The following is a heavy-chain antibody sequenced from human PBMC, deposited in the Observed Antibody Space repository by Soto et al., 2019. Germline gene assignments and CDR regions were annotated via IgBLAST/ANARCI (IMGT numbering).Heavy chain of an antibody. V-gene: IGHV3-23*01. Sequence: GGSLRLSCAASGFTFSSYAMSWVRQAPGKGLEWVSAISGSGGSTYYADSVKGRFTISRDNSKNTLYLQMNSLRAEDTAVYYCASLKLYYYYMDVWGKGTTVTVSS. CDR1: GFTFSSYA. CDR3: ASLKLYYYYMDV. CDR2: ISGSGGST. J-gene: IGHJ6*03.